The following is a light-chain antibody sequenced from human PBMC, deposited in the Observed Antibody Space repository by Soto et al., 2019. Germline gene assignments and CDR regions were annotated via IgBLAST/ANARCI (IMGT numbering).Light chain of an antibody. Sequence: QSALTQPASVSGSPGQSITLSCTGTSSDVGAYNYVSWSQQHPGKAPKLMIYDVSNRPSGVSTRFSGSKSGNTASLTISGLEEEDEDDYYCSSYTSSSTRVFGGGTKLTVL. CDR3: SSYTSSSTRV. V-gene: IGLV2-14*01. CDR2: DVS. J-gene: IGLJ3*02. CDR1: SSDVGAYNY.